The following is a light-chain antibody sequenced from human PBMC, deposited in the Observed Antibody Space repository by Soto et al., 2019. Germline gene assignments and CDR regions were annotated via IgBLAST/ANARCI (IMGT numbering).Light chain of an antibody. V-gene: IGKV1-17*01. CDR2: GAS. CDR1: QGIRYA. J-gene: IGKJ1*01. CDR3: LQYNSPPLT. Sequence: DIHITRSPSSLSASVGDRVTITCRASQGIRYALGWYQQKPGTAPKRLIYGASILQNGVPSRFGGSGSGTEFTLTISSLQPEDFATYYCLQYNSPPLTFGQGTKVDIK.